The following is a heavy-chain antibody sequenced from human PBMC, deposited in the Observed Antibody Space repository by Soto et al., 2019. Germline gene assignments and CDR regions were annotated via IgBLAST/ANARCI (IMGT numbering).Heavy chain of an antibody. CDR3: ARGQDYGDYGEYYYGMDV. CDR1: GGSISSYY. J-gene: IGHJ6*02. D-gene: IGHD4-17*01. V-gene: IGHV4-59*01. CDR2: IYYSGST. Sequence: SETLSLTCTVSGGSISSYYWSWIRQPPGKGLEWIGYIYYSGSTNYNPSLKSRVTISVDTSKNQFSLKLSSVTAADTAVYYCARGQDYGDYGEYYYGMDVWGQGTTVTVSS.